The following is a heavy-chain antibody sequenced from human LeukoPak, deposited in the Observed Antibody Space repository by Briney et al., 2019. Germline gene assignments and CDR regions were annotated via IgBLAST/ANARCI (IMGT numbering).Heavy chain of an antibody. J-gene: IGHJ4*02. CDR1: GGSVSNYF. V-gene: IGHV4-59*02. D-gene: IGHD2-21*02. CDR3: AREVKGDSGGYFDS. CDR2: VSESGKT. Sequence: PSETLSLTCIVSGGSVSNYFWNWVRQPRGKGLEWIGDVSESGKTNYNPSLQSRVTIFLDTSRIQFSPKLNSVTAADTAVYYCAREVKGDSGGYFDSWGQGTLVTVSS.